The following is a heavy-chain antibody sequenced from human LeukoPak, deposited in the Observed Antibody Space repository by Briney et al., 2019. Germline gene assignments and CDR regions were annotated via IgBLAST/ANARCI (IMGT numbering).Heavy chain of an antibody. J-gene: IGHJ1*01. CDR2: ISSSSSTI. Sequence: GGSLRLSCAASGFTFSSYSMNWVRQAPGKGLEWVSYISSSSSTIYYADSLKGRFTVSRDNAKNSLYLQMNSLRAEDTAVYYCATPAAGPRAEYSQHWGQGTLVTV. V-gene: IGHV3-48*04. CDR1: GFTFSSYS. CDR3: ATPAAGPRAEYSQH. D-gene: IGHD6-13*01.